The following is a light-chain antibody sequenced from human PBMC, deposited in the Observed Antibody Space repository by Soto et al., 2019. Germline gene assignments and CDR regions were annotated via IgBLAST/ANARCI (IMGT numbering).Light chain of an antibody. CDR3: LRYGSSPWT. CDR2: DAS. V-gene: IGKV3D-20*01. CDR1: QSVRSSY. J-gene: IGKJ1*01. Sequence: EIVLTQSPATLSLSPGERATLSCGASQSVRSSYLAWYQPKPGLAPRLLIYDASSRATGIPDRFSGSGSGTDFTLTISRLEPEDFAVYYWLRYGSSPWTLGQGNKVEIK.